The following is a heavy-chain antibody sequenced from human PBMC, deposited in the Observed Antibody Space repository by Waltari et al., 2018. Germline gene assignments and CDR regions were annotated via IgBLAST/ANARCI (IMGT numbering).Heavy chain of an antibody. J-gene: IGHJ5*02. V-gene: IGHV3-30*04. Sequence: QVQLVESGGGVVQPGRSLRLSCAASGFTFSSYAMHWVRQAPGKGLGWVAVISYDGSNKYYADSVKGRFIISRDNSKNTVYLQMNSLRPEDAAVYYCAKGSGSYEGFDPWGQGTLVTVSS. CDR1: GFTFSSYA. D-gene: IGHD1-26*01. CDR3: AKGSGSYEGFDP. CDR2: ISYDGSNK.